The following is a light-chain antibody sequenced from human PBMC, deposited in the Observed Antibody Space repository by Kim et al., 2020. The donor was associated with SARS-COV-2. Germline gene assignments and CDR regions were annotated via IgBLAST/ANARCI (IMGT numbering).Light chain of an antibody. V-gene: IGLV3-21*04. J-gene: IGLJ2*01. CDR2: YDS. CDR1: SIGSKR. Sequence: PGKAARLACGGNSIGSKRVHWYQQKSGQAPVLVISYDSDRPSGIPERFSGSNSGNTATLIISRVEAGDEADYYCQVWDSSSDHRVVFGGGTQLTVL. CDR3: QVWDSSSDHRVV.